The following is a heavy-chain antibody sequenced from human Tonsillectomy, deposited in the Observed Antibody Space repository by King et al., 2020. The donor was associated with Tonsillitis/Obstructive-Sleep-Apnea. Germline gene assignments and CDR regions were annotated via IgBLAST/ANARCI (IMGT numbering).Heavy chain of an antibody. CDR1: GYRFTSYW. CDR2: IYPGDSDT. V-gene: IGHV5-51*01. CDR3: ARLDNTGSSFLFGRHFDR. J-gene: IGHJ2*01. D-gene: IGHD1-26*01. Sequence: VQLVQSGAEVKKPGESLKISCKGSGYRFTSYWIAWVRQMPGKGLDWMGIIYPGDSDTRYSPSFEGQVTISADKSIDTAYLQWGSLKASDTAMYYCARLDNTGSSFLFGRHFDRWGRGTLVTVSS.